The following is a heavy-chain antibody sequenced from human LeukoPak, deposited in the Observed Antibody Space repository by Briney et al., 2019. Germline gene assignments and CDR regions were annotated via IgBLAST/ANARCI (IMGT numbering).Heavy chain of an antibody. V-gene: IGHV3-30-3*01. CDR2: ISYDGSNK. CDR3: ARGLDGYNEMPFDY. D-gene: IGHD5-24*01. CDR1: GFTFSSYA. Sequence: GGSLRLSCAASGFTFSSYAMHWVRQAPGKGLEWVAVISYDGSNKYYADSVKDRFTISRDNSKNTLYLQMNSLRAEDTAVYYCARGLDGYNEMPFDYWGQGTLVTVSS. J-gene: IGHJ4*02.